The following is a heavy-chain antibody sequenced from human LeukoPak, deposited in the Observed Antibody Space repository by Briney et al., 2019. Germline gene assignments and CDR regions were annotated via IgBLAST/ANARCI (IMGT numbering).Heavy chain of an antibody. Sequence: GGSLRLSCAASGFTFSNAWMSWVRQAPGKGPESVGRITSKTDGGTTDYAAPVKGRFTISRDDSKSTLYLQMNSLKTEDTAVYYCTTDGCSSASCYDLPYYYYGMDVWGQGTTVTVSS. CDR2: ITSKTDGGTT. D-gene: IGHD2-2*01. CDR1: GFTFSNAW. CDR3: TTDGCSSASCYDLPYYYYGMDV. J-gene: IGHJ6*02. V-gene: IGHV3-15*01.